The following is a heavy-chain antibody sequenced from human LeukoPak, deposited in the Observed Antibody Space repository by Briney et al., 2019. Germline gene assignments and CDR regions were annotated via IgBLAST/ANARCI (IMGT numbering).Heavy chain of an antibody. V-gene: IGHV3-21*01. CDR1: GFTFSSYS. D-gene: IGHD6-19*01. CDR2: ISSSSSYI. Sequence: GGSLRLSCAASGFTFSSYSMNWVRQAPGKGLEWVSSISSSSSYIYYADSVKGRFTISRDNAKNSLYLQMNSLRAEDTAVYYCARGGGSGWLRYYFDYWGQGTLVTVSS. CDR3: ARGGGSGWLRYYFDY. J-gene: IGHJ4*02.